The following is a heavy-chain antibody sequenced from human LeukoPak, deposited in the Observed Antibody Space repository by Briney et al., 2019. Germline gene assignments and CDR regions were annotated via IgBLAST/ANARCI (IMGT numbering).Heavy chain of an antibody. CDR2: ISSSGSTI. Sequence: LSLTCAVSGGSISSSNWWSWVRQPPGKGLEWASYISSSGSTIYYADSVKGRFTISRDNAKNSLYLQMNSLRAEDTAVYYCARDGYDWDYWGQGTLVTVSS. D-gene: IGHD5-12*01. CDR3: ARDGYDWDY. J-gene: IGHJ4*02. V-gene: IGHV3-11*01. CDR1: GGSISSSNW.